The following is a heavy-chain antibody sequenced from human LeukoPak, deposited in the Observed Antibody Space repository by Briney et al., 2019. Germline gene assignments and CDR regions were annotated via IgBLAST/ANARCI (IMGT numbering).Heavy chain of an antibody. CDR1: GFTFSSYA. CDR3: ARDLTTSMAYYFDC. J-gene: IGHJ4*02. Sequence: GGSLRLSCATSGFTFSSYAMNWVRQAPGKGLEWVSFMSSSGSYIYYADSVKGRFTISRDNAKNSLYLQMNSLRAEDTAVYYCARDLTTSMAYYFDCWGQGTLVTVSS. V-gene: IGHV3-21*01. CDR2: MSSSGSYI. D-gene: IGHD5-18*01.